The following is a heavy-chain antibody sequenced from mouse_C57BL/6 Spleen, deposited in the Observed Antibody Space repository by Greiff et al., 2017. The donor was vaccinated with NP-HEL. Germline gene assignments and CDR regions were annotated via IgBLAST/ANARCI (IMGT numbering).Heavy chain of an antibody. CDR1: GFTFSSYG. CDR3: ARHGGSSPWYFDV. J-gene: IGHJ1*03. V-gene: IGHV5-6*01. D-gene: IGHD1-1*01. Sequence: EVKLVESGGDLVKPGGSLKLSCAASGFTFSSYGMSWVRQTPDKRLEWVATISSGGSYTYYPDSVKGRFTISRDNAKNTLYLQMSSLKSEDTAMYYCARHGGSSPWYFDVWGTGTTVTVSS. CDR2: ISSGGSYT.